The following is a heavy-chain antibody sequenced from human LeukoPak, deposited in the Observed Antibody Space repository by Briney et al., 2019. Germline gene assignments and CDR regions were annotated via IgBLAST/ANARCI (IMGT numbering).Heavy chain of an antibody. D-gene: IGHD6-19*01. CDR1: GGSNSSYY. Sequence: SETLSLTCTVSGGSNSSYYWSWIRQPPGKGLEWIGYIYYSGSTNYNPSLKSRVTISVDTSKNQFSLKLSSVTAADTAVYYCARVVAGHPYYYYYMDVWGKGTTVTVSS. CDR3: ARVVAGHPYYYYYMDV. V-gene: IGHV4-59*01. CDR2: IYYSGST. J-gene: IGHJ6*03.